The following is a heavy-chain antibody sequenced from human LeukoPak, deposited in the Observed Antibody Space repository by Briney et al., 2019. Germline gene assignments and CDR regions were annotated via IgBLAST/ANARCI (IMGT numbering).Heavy chain of an antibody. V-gene: IGHV5-51*01. CDR1: GYTFTTSW. CDR2: MYPADSDI. CDR3: AAAAPNTAGWHY. D-gene: IGHD6-13*01. Sequence: SGESLKISCKGSGYTFTTSWIGWVRQMPGKGLEWMGIMYPADSDIRYSPSFQGQVTISADKSISTAFLQWASLKASDTAMYYCAAAAPNTAGWHYWGQGTLVTVSS. J-gene: IGHJ4*02.